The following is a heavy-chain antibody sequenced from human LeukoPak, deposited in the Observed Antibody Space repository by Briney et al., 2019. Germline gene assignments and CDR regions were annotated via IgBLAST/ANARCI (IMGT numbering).Heavy chain of an antibody. D-gene: IGHD3-10*01. CDR3: ASVNYYGSGSYYPAFDP. J-gene: IGHJ5*02. CDR2: IYHSGST. Sequence: SETLSLTCAVSGGPISSGGYSWSWIRQPPGKGLEWIGYIYHSGSTYYNPSLKSRVTISVDRSKNQFSLKLSSVTAADTAVYYCASVNYYGSGSYYPAFDPWGQGTLVTVSS. V-gene: IGHV4-30-2*01. CDR1: GGPISSGGYS.